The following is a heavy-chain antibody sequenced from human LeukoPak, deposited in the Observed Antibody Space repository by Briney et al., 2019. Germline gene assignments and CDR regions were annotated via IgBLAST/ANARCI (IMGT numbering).Heavy chain of an antibody. CDR3: ARSPLTGNYGDWFDP. Sequence: SETLSLTCGVSGGSFSAYYWTWIRQPPGKGLEVIGEINHSGRTNYNPSLKSRVTISVDTSKNQFSLNLSSVTAADTAVYYCARSPLTGNYGDWFDPWGQGTLVIVSS. CDR1: GGSFSAYY. CDR2: INHSGRT. J-gene: IGHJ5*02. D-gene: IGHD3-9*01. V-gene: IGHV4-34*01.